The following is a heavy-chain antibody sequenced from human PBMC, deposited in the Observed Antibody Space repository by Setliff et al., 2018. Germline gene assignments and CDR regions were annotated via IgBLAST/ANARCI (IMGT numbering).Heavy chain of an antibody. V-gene: IGHV1-18*01. CDR3: ATEKFPGDWCDY. D-gene: IGHD2-21*01. J-gene: IGHJ4*02. Sequence: GASVKVSCKASGYTFTSYGFSWVRQAPGQGLEWMGWISVYNGKTKYAQKFQGRVTMTTDTSTRTAYMEVTSLRSDDTAVYYCATEKFPGDWCDYWGQGTLVTVSS. CDR2: ISVYNGKT. CDR1: GYTFTSYG.